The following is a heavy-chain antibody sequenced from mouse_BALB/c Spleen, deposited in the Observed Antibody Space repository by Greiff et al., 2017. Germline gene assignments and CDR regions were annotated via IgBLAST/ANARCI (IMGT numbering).Heavy chain of an antibody. D-gene: IGHD1-1*01. V-gene: IGHV1-9*01. CDR3: ARRGSHYYGSSLDY. CDR1: GYTFSSYW. J-gene: IGHJ2*01. Sequence: QVQLQQSGAELMKPGASVKISCKATGYTFSSYWIEWVKQRPGHGLEWIGEILPGSGSTNYNEKFKGKATFTADTSSNTAYMQLSSLTSEDSAVYYCARRGSHYYGSSLDYWGQGTTLTVSS. CDR2: ILPGSGST.